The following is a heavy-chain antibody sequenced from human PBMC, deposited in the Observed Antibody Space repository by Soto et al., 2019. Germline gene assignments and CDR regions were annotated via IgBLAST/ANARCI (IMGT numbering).Heavy chain of an antibody. CDR2: INPNSGGT. CDR1: GYTFTGYY. J-gene: IGHJ5*02. Sequence: ASVKVSCKASGYTFTGYYMHWVRQAPGQGLEWMGWINPNSGGTNYAQKFQGRVTMTRDTSISTAYMELSRLRSDDTAVYYCARYRVEGPDIVVVPAARRRWFDPCGQRTLVALSS. CDR3: ARYRVEGPDIVVVPAARRRWFDP. V-gene: IGHV1-2*02. D-gene: IGHD2-2*01.